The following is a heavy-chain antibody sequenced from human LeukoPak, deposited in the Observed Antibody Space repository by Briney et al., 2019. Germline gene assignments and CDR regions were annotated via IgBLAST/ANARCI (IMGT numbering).Heavy chain of an antibody. CDR3: ARDQYCSSTSCIWFDP. J-gene: IGHJ5*02. CDR2: IYHSGST. CDR1: GGSISSGGYS. Sequence: SETLSPTCAVSGGSISSGGYSWSWIRQPPGKGLEWIGYIYHSGSTYYNPSLKSRVTISVDRSKNQFSLKLSSVTAADTAVYYCARDQYCSSTSCIWFDPWGQGTLVTVSS. V-gene: IGHV4-30-2*01. D-gene: IGHD2-2*01.